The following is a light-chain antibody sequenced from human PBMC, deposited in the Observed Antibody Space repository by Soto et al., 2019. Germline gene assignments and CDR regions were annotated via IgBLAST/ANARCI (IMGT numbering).Light chain of an antibody. CDR2: DTS. CDR1: TGAVTSGHY. Sequence: QAVVTQEPSLTVSPGGTVTLTCGSSTGAVTSGHYPYWFQQQPGQAPRTLIYDTSNKHSWTPARFSGSLLGGKAALTLSGAQPEDEAEYYCLLSYSGALLVVFGGGTKLTVL. J-gene: IGLJ2*01. CDR3: LLSYSGALLVV. V-gene: IGLV7-46*01.